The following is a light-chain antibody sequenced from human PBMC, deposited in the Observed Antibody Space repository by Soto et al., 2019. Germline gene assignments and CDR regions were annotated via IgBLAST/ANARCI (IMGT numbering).Light chain of an antibody. CDR3: QEYNNWPIT. CDR2: GAS. Sequence: VMTQSPATLSVSPGERVTLSCRSSQSVGDNLAWFQQKPGQGPRLLIYGASTRATGIPVRFSVSGSETDFTLTISRLRSEDSAVYLCQEYNNWPITCGQGIRLEI. J-gene: IGKJ5*01. CDR1: QSVGDN. V-gene: IGKV3-15*01.